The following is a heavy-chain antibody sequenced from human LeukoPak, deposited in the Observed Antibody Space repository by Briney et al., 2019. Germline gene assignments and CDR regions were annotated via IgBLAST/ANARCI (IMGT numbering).Heavy chain of an antibody. D-gene: IGHD2-15*01. V-gene: IGHV1-69*13. CDR1: GGTFSSYA. J-gene: IGHJ4*02. CDR3: AILPTVVVVAATQGSFDY. Sequence: ASVKVSCKASGGTFSSYAISWVRLAPGQGLEWMGGIIPIFGTANYAQKFQGRVTITADESTSTAYMELSSLRSEDTAVYYCAILPTVVVVAATQGSFDYWGQGTLVTVSS. CDR2: IIPIFGTA.